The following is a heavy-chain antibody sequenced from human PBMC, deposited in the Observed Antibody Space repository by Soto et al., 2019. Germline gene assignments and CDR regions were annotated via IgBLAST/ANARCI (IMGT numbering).Heavy chain of an antibody. CDR3: ARGLLPNYDILTGYFLSYAFDI. CDR1: GYTFTSYD. D-gene: IGHD3-9*01. Sequence: ASVKVSCKASGYTFTSYDINWVRQATGQGLEWMGWMNPNSGNTGYAQKFQGRVTMTRNTSISTAYMELSSLRSEDTAVYYCARGLLPNYDILTGYFLSYAFDIWGQGTMVTVSS. CDR2: MNPNSGNT. V-gene: IGHV1-8*01. J-gene: IGHJ3*02.